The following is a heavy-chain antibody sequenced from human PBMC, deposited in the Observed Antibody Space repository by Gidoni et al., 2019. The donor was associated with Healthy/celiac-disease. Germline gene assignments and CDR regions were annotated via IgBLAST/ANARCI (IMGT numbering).Heavy chain of an antibody. CDR2: ISGSGGST. J-gene: IGHJ6*02. V-gene: IGHV3-23*04. D-gene: IGHD3-3*01. CDR3: AKEGSGRLRFLEWLSNYYGMDV. Sequence: EVQLVESGGGLVQPGGSLRLSCAASGFTFSSYAMSRVRQAPGKGLEWFSAISGSGGSTYYADSVKGRFTISRDNSKNTLYLQMNSLRAEDTAVYYCAKEGSGRLRFLEWLSNYYGMDVWGQGTTVTVSS. CDR1: GFTFSSYA.